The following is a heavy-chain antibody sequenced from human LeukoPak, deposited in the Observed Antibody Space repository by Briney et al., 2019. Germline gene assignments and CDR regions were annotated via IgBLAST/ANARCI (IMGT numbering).Heavy chain of an antibody. CDR1: GGSISSGGYS. J-gene: IGHJ4*02. Sequence: SQTLSLTCAVSGGSISSGGYSWSWIRQPPGKGLEWIGYIYHSGSTYYNPSLKSRVTISVDRSKNQFSLKLSPVTAADTAVYYCARNKYYDSSGYYSPDYWGQGTLVTVSS. CDR3: ARNKYYDSSGYYSPDY. D-gene: IGHD3-22*01. CDR2: IYHSGST. V-gene: IGHV4-30-2*01.